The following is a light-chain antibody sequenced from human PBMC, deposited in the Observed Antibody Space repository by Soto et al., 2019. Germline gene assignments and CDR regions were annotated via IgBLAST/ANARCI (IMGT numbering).Light chain of an antibody. CDR2: YDS. CDR1: NIGSKS. CDR3: QVWDSSSDDRGVV. J-gene: IGLJ2*01. V-gene: IGLV3-21*04. Sequence: SYELTQPPSVSVAPGKTARITCGGNNIGSKSVHWYQQKPGQAPVLVIYYDSDRPSGIPERFSVSNSGNTATLTISRVEAGDEADYYCQVWDSSSDDRGVVFGGGTKLTVL.